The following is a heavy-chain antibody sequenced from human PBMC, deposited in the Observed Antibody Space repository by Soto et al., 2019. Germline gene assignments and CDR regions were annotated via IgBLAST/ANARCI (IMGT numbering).Heavy chain of an antibody. Sequence: GASVKVSCKASGYTFTSYYMHWVRQAPGQGLEWMGIINPSGGSTSYAQKFQGRVTMTRDTSTSTVYMELSSLRSEDTAVYYCARDPAVTTPDPENYFDYWGQGTLVTVSS. D-gene: IGHD4-17*01. CDR2: INPSGGST. CDR3: ARDPAVTTPDPENYFDY. J-gene: IGHJ4*02. V-gene: IGHV1-46*01. CDR1: GYTFTSYY.